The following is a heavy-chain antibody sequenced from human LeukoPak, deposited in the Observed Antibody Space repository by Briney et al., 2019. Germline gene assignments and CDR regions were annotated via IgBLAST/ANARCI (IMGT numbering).Heavy chain of an antibody. V-gene: IGHV3-33*01. CDR2: IWYDGSNK. J-gene: IGHJ4*02. CDR1: GFTFSSYG. CDR3: ARDTYYYDSSGYCCYFDY. D-gene: IGHD3-22*01. Sequence: GRSLRLSCAASGFTFSSYGMHWVRQAPGKGLEWVAVIWYDGSNKYYADSVKGRFTISRDNSKNTLYLQMNSLRAEDTAAYYCARDTYYYDSSGYCCYFDYWGQGTLVTVSS.